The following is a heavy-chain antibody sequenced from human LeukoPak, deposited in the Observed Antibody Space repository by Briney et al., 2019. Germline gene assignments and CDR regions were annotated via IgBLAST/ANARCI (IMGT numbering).Heavy chain of an antibody. J-gene: IGHJ4*02. CDR3: ARTVGRTASLSY. V-gene: IGHV4-34*01. CDR2: INHRGVT. CDR1: GGSFSDYY. D-gene: IGHD4-11*01. Sequence: SETLSLTCAVYGGSFSDYYWTWVRQPPGKGLEWIGEINHRGVTTYYPSLKSRVTVSIDTYRNQFSLTMHSLTAADTAVYYCARTVGRTASLSYWGQGTLVTVSS.